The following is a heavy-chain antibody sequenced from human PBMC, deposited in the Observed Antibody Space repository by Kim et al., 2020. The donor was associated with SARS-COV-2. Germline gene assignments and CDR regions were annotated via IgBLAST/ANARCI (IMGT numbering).Heavy chain of an antibody. CDR3: ARAGITMIVVVIGYYYGMDV. J-gene: IGHJ6*02. D-gene: IGHD3-22*01. V-gene: IGHV4-34*01. Sequence: SETLSLTCAVYGGSFSGYYWSWIRQPPGKGLEWIGEINHSGSTNYNPSLKSRVTISVDTSKNQFSLKLSSVTAADTAVYYCARAGITMIVVVIGYYYGMDVWGQGTTVTVSS. CDR1: GGSFSGYY. CDR2: INHSGST.